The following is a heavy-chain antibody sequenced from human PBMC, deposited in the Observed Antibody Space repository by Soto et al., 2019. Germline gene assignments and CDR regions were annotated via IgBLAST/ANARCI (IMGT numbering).Heavy chain of an antibody. Sequence: GGSLRLSCAASGFTFSSYSMNWVRQAPGKGLEWVSYISSSSSTIYYADSVKGRFTISRDNAKNSLYLQMNSLRAEDTAVYYCARDFAGDRDWQDAFDIWGQGTMVTVSS. CDR1: GFTFSSYS. D-gene: IGHD2-21*01. J-gene: IGHJ3*02. CDR2: ISSSSSTI. CDR3: ARDFAGDRDWQDAFDI. V-gene: IGHV3-48*01.